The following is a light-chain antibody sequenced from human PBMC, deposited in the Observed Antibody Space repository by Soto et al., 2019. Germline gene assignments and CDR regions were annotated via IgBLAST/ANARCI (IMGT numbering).Light chain of an antibody. J-gene: IGKJ1*01. CDR3: QQRRYWPVT. CDR1: QSVSSY. CDR2: DAS. Sequence: EIVLTQSPAILSMSPGERATLSCRASQSVSSYFAWYQQKPGQAPRLLIYDASNRATGVPARFSGSGSGTDFTLTISSLWPEDFAVYYCQQRRYWPVTFGQGTKVEIK. V-gene: IGKV3-11*01.